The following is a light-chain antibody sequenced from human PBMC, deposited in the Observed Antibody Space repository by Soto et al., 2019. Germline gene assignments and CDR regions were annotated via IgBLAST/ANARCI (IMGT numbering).Light chain of an antibody. J-gene: IGKJ2*01. CDR1: QSVSSTY. V-gene: IGKV3-20*01. CDR2: GAS. CDR3: QQYGRSPPFT. Sequence: IVLTQSPGTLSLSPGERDTLSCRASQSVSSTYIAWYQQNPGQAPRLLIYGASSRVTGIPDRFSGSGSGTDFTLTISRLEPEDFAVYFCQQYGRSPPFTFGQGTKVDIK.